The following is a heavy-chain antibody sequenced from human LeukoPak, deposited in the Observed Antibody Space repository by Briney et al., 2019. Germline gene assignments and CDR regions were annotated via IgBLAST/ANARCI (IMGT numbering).Heavy chain of an antibody. Sequence: SVKVSCKASGGTFSSYAISWVRQAPGQVLEWMGRIIPILGIANYAQKFQGRVTITADKSTSTAYMELSSLRSEDTAVYYCARGPGTGTTSWFDPWGQGTLVTVSS. CDR2: IIPILGIA. D-gene: IGHD1-1*01. CDR1: GGTFSSYA. J-gene: IGHJ5*02. V-gene: IGHV1-69*04. CDR3: ARGPGTGTTSWFDP.